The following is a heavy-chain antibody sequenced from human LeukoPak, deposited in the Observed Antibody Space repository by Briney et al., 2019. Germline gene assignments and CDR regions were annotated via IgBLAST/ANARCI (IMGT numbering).Heavy chain of an antibody. Sequence: GGSLRLSCAASGFTFSNYGMHWVRQAPGKGLEWVAIVSYDGSNKYYTDSVKGRFTISRDNSKNTLYLQMNSLRAGDTAVYYCAKGASGSHFDYWGQGTLVTVSS. CDR1: GFTFSNYG. CDR2: VSYDGSNK. V-gene: IGHV3-30*18. J-gene: IGHJ4*02. CDR3: AKGASGSHFDY. D-gene: IGHD1-26*01.